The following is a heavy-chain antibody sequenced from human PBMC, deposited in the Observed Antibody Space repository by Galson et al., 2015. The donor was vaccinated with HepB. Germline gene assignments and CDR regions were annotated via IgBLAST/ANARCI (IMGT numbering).Heavy chain of an antibody. J-gene: IGHJ3*02. D-gene: IGHD7-27*01. V-gene: IGHV1-18*01. CDR1: GYTFTSYG. CDR2: ISAYNGNT. Sequence: SVKVSCKASGYTFTSYGISWVRQAPGQGLEWMGWISAYNGNTNYAQKLQGRVTMTTDTSTSTAYMELRSLRSDDTAVYYCARCPRGFNWGFWADAFDIWGQGTMVTVSS. CDR3: ARCPRGFNWGFWADAFDI.